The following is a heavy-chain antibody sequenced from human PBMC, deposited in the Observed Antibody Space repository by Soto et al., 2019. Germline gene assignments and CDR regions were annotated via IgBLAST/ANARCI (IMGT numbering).Heavy chain of an antibody. V-gene: IGHV3-7*01. CDR1: GFTFSSYW. Sequence: EVQLVESGGGLVQPGGSLRLSCAASGFTFSSYWMSWVRQAPGKGLEWVANIKQDGSEKYYVDSVKGRFTISRDNAKNSLYLQMNSLRAEDTAVYYCARDIGYCSGGSCWTDCWGQGTLVTVSS. J-gene: IGHJ4*02. D-gene: IGHD2-15*01. CDR3: ARDIGYCSGGSCWTDC. CDR2: IKQDGSEK.